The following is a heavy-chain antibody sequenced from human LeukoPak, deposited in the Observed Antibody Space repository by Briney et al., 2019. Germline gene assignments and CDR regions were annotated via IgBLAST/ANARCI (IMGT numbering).Heavy chain of an antibody. CDR3: ARDGVGSGY. Sequence: SETLSLTCAVYGGSFSGYYWSWIRQPPGKGLEWIGEINHSGSTNYNPSLKSRVTISVDTSKNQFSLKLSSVTAADTAVYYCARDGVGSGYWGQGTLVTVSS. CDR1: GGSFSGYY. J-gene: IGHJ4*02. D-gene: IGHD2-8*01. V-gene: IGHV4-34*01. CDR2: INHSGST.